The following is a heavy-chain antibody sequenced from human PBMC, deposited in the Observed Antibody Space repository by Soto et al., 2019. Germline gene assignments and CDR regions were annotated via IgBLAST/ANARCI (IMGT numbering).Heavy chain of an antibody. V-gene: IGHV3-23*01. CDR2: VSATAGTT. CDR3: AKDRLAGGFDY. J-gene: IGHJ4*02. D-gene: IGHD3-16*01. Sequence: GGSMRLSCAAAGCTFIDYARSWVRQAPGKGLEWVSLVSATAGTTYYTDSVKGRFTISRDNSRNTVYLQMNSLRADDTAVYYCAKDRLAGGFDYWGQGTLVTVSS. CDR1: GCTFIDYA.